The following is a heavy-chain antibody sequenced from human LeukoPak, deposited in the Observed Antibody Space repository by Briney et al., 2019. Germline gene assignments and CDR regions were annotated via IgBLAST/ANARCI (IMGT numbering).Heavy chain of an antibody. CDR2: IIPIFGTA. J-gene: IGHJ4*02. Sequence: SVKVSCKASGGTFSSYAISWVRQAPGQGLEWMGGIIPIFGTANYAQKFQGRVTITRDTSASTAYMELSSLRSEDTAVYYCASTLGYCSSTSCDLLTGYWGQGTLVTVSS. D-gene: IGHD2-2*01. CDR1: GGTFSSYA. V-gene: IGHV1-69*05. CDR3: ASTLGYCSSTSCDLLTGY.